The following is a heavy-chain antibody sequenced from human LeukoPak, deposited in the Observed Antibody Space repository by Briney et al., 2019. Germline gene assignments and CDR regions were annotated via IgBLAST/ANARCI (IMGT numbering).Heavy chain of an antibody. J-gene: IGHJ4*02. Sequence: GGSLRLSCAASGFTVSSNYMSWVRQAPGKGLEWVSVIYSGGSTYYADSVKGRFTISRDNSKNTLYLQMNSLRAEDTAVYYCARGRFPYYFDYWGQGTLVTVSS. V-gene: IGHV3-53*01. CDR1: GFTVSSNY. CDR2: IYSGGST. D-gene: IGHD3-10*01. CDR3: ARGRFPYYFDY.